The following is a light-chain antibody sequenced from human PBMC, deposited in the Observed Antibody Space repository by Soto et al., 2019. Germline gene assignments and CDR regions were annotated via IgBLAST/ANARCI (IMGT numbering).Light chain of an antibody. CDR2: GAS. J-gene: IGKJ5*01. CDR1: QSVSSSY. CDR3: HQYNNWPRT. V-gene: IGKV3-20*01. Sequence: EIVLTQSPGPLSLSPGERATVSCIASQSVSSSYLAWYQQKPGQAPRLLIYGASSRATGIPDRFSGSGSGTDFTLTINSLQSEDSAVYFCHQYNNWPRTFGQGTRLEI.